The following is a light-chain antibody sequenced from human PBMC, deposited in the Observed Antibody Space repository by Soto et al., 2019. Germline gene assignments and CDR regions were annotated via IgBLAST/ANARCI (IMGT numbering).Light chain of an antibody. V-gene: IGLV2-8*01. CDR1: SSDVGAYNY. Sequence: QSAPTQPPSASGSPGQSVTISCTGTSSDVGAYNYVSWYQQHPGKAPKLIIFEVNKRPSGVPDRFSGSKSGNTASLTVSGLQDEAEADYSCSAYAGTSVFGGGTKLTVL. CDR3: SAYAGTSV. CDR2: EVN. J-gene: IGLJ3*02.